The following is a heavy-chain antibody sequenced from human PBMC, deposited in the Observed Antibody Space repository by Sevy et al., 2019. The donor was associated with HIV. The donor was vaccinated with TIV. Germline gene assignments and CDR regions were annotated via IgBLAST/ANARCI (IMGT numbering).Heavy chain of an antibody. CDR3: AKDLYYYEPKSFPDY. CDR1: GFTSKKFG. CDR2: ISYDESKK. V-gene: IGHV3-30*18. Sequence: GGSLRLSGVTSGFTSKKFGMHWVRQAPGKGPEWVAIISYDESKKYYADSVKGRFTISGDISKNTLYLQMDRLTTEDTAVYYCAKDLYYYEPKSFPDYWGQGTQVTVSS. J-gene: IGHJ4*02. D-gene: IGHD3-16*01.